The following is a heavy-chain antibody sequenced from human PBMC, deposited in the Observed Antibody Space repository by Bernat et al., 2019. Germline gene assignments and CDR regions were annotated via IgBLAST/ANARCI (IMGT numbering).Heavy chain of an antibody. D-gene: IGHD1-26*01. CDR1: GFTFSSYG. CDR3: ARDPPYSGSYYFDY. CDR2: IWYDGSNK. J-gene: IGHJ4*02. V-gene: IGHV3-33*01. Sequence: QVQLVESGGGVVQPGRSLRLSCAASGFTFSSYGMHWVRQAPGKGLEWVAVIWYDGSNKYYADSVKGRFTISRDNSKNTLYLQMNSLRAEDTAVYDCARDPPYSGSYYFDYWGQGTLVTVSS.